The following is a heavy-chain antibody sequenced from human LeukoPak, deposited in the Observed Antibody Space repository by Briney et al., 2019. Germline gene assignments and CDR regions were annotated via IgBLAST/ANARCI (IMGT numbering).Heavy chain of an antibody. D-gene: IGHD1-1*01. Sequence: SETLPLTCTVSGGSSSSGNYFWNWIRQPPGKGLEWIGEINHSGSTNYNPSLKSRVTISVDTSKNQISLKLSSVTAADTAVYYCARGGPTGTHYVWGQGTLVTVSS. CDR1: GGSSSSGNYF. CDR3: ARGGPTGTHYV. CDR2: INHSGST. J-gene: IGHJ4*02. V-gene: IGHV4-61*01.